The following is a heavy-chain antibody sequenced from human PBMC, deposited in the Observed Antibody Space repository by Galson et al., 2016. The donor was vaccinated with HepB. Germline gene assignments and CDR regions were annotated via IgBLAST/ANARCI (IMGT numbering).Heavy chain of an antibody. CDR1: GVTFTNYA. CDR2: VNPVLNTA. V-gene: IGHV1-69*13. J-gene: IGHJ4*02. D-gene: IGHD3-10*01. CDR3: ARQMSASGNSPFDY. Sequence: SVKVSCKASGVTFTNYAISWVRQAPGQGLEWMGGVNPVLNTANYAQKFQGRVTITADESTGTSFMELKYLRSGDTALYYCARQMSASGNSPFDYWGQGALVT.